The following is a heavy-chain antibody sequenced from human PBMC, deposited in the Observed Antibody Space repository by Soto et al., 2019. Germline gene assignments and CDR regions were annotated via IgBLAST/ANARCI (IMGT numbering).Heavy chain of an antibody. CDR1: GFTFSTYA. D-gene: IGHD3-22*01. CDR2: IVGDGGAT. J-gene: IGHJ4*02. V-gene: IGHV3-64D*06. Sequence: GGSLRLSCSASGFTFSTYAMHWVLQAPWKGLEYVSAIVGDGGATYYADSVKDRFTISRDNSKNTLFLQMSSLRAEDTAIYYCVKGTQYYFDSSGVDSWGQGTLVTVSS. CDR3: VKGTQYYFDSSGVDS.